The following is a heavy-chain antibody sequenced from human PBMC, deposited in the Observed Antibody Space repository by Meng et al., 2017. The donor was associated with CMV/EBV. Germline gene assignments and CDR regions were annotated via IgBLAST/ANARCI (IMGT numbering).Heavy chain of an antibody. CDR3: ARVWTGN. D-gene: IGHD3/OR15-3a*01. V-gene: IGHV4-34*01. Sequence: SETLSLTCAVYGGSFSGYYWSWVRQRPGKGLEWIGEINHSGSTNYNPSLKSRVTISVDTSKNQFSLKLSSVTAADMAVYYCARVWTGNWGQGTLVTVSS. CDR1: GGSFSGYY. J-gene: IGHJ4*02. CDR2: INHSGST.